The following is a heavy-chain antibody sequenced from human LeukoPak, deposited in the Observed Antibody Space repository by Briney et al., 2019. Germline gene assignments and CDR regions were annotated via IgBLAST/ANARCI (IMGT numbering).Heavy chain of an antibody. D-gene: IGHD6-13*01. Sequence: GGSLRLSCAASGFTFSSYAMSWVRQAPGKGLEWVSAISGSGGSTYYADSVKGRFTISRDNAKNSLYLQMNSLRAEDTAVYYCARVGSSSCYDYWGQGTLVTVSS. CDR3: ARVGSSSCYDY. CDR1: GFTFSSYA. J-gene: IGHJ4*02. V-gene: IGHV3-23*01. CDR2: ISGSGGST.